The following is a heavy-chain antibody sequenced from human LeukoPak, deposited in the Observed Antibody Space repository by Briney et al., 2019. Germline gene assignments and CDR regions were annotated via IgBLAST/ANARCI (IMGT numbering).Heavy chain of an antibody. Sequence: GGSLRLSCAASGFTFSSYSMNWVRQAPGKGLEWISYISNSGSSIYYADSVKGRFIISRDNAKNSLFLQMNSLRAEDTAVYYCARDLYSGYDHRDWFDPWGQGTLVTVSS. CDR1: GFTFSSYS. V-gene: IGHV3-48*04. J-gene: IGHJ5*02. CDR2: ISNSGSSI. CDR3: ARDLYSGYDHRDWFDP. D-gene: IGHD5-12*01.